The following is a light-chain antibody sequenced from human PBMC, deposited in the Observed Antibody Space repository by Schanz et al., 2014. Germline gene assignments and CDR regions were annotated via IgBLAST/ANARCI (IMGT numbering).Light chain of an antibody. Sequence: QSALTQPASVSGSPGQSITISCTGTSSDVGGYNYVSWYQHHPGKAPKLMIYDVSNRPSGVSDRLSGSKSGNTASLTISGLQAEDEADYYCSSYTGSSTQVFGGGTKLTVL. CDR1: SSDVGGYNY. CDR3: SSYTGSSTQV. V-gene: IGLV2-14*03. J-gene: IGLJ3*02. CDR2: DVS.